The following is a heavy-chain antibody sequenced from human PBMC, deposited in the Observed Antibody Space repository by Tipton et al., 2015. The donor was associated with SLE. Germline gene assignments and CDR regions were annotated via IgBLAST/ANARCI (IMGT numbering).Heavy chain of an antibody. CDR3: ARVYSGSYYKTFDF. D-gene: IGHD1-26*01. Sequence: TLSLTCTVSDYSISSGYYWAWIRQPPGKGPEWIGSIYHSGSTFYDPSLYSRVSISVDTSKNQFSLTLTSVTAADTAIYYCARVYSGSYYKTFDFWGQGTLVTVSS. CDR1: DYSISSGYY. V-gene: IGHV4-38-2*02. J-gene: IGHJ3*01. CDR2: IYHSGST.